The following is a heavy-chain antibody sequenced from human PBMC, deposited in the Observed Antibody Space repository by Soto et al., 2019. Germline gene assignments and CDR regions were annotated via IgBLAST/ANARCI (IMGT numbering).Heavy chain of an antibody. J-gene: IGHJ3*01. V-gene: IGHV3-23*01. CDR2: IGGRGNSA. Sequence: GGSLRLSCAASGFTFSSYAMHWVRQAPGKGLEWVAVIGGRGNSAYYADSVQGRFTISRDNSKNTLSLQMSSLTADDTAIYYCVREGRGSFDFWGRGTMVTVSS. CDR1: GFTFSSYA. CDR3: VREGRGSFDF. D-gene: IGHD5-12*01.